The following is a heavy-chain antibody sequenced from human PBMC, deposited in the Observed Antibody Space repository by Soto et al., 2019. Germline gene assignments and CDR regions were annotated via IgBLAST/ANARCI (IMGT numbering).Heavy chain of an antibody. Sequence: GGSLRLSCAASGFIFSAYAMHWVRQAPGKGLEWVAVISHDGSKTCYAASVKGRFTISRVNSNNTLYLQINSLRPEDTAVYFCVRDTYYYGSGNYYNFDYWGQGALVTVSS. J-gene: IGHJ4*02. CDR3: VRDTYYYGSGNYYNFDY. CDR1: GFIFSAYA. D-gene: IGHD3-10*01. V-gene: IGHV3-30-3*01. CDR2: ISHDGSKT.